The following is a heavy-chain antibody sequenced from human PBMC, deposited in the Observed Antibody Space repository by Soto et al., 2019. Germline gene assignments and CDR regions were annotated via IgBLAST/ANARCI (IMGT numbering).Heavy chain of an antibody. CDR2: INHSGST. V-gene: IGHV4-34*01. CDR1: GGSFSGYY. D-gene: IGHD3-3*01. J-gene: IGHJ6*02. Sequence: PSETLSLTCAVYGGSFSGYYWSWIRQPPGKGLEWIGEINHSGSTNYNPSLKSRVTISVDTSKNQFSLKLSSVTAADTAVYYCARGNCDFWSGYRKYYYGMDVWGQGTTVTVSS. CDR3: ARGNCDFWSGYRKYYYGMDV.